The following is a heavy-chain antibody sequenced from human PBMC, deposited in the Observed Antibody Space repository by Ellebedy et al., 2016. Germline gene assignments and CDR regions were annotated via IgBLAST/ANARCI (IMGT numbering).Heavy chain of an antibody. CDR3: ARDSGYEYYFKN. Sequence: GGSLRLSCATSGFIFSYSWMSWVRQAPGKGLEWVANIKQDGSEKYYVDSVKGRFTISRDNAKNSLYLQMDSLGTEDTAVYYCARDSGYEYYFKNWGQGTLVTVSS. J-gene: IGHJ4*02. CDR2: IKQDGSEK. D-gene: IGHD5-12*01. CDR1: GFIFSYSW. V-gene: IGHV3-7*04.